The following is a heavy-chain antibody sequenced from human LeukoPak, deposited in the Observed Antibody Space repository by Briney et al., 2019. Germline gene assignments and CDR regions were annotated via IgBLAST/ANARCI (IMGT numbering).Heavy chain of an antibody. J-gene: IGHJ4*02. CDR2: IYYSGST. Sequence: PSETLSLTCTVSGGSISSYYWSWIRQPPGKGLEWIGYIYYSGSTNYNPSLKSRVTISVDTSKNQFSLMLNSVTTADTAVYYCARGGFTYSTDYWGEGTLVTVSS. D-gene: IGHD2-21*01. V-gene: IGHV4-59*08. CDR1: GGSISSYY. CDR3: ARGGFTYSTDY.